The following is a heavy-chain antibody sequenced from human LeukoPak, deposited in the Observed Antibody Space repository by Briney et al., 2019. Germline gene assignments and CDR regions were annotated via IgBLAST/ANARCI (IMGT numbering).Heavy chain of an antibody. J-gene: IGHJ4*02. CDR2: IYSSGSS. CDR3: ARGVSNLDY. V-gene: IGHV4-4*07. D-gene: IGHD3-10*01. CDR1: GGSISSYF. Sequence: SETLSLTCTVSGGSISSYFWTWIRQPAGKGLEWIGRIYSSGSSNYNPSLRSRLTMSVDTSKNQFSLKLTSVTAADTAVYYCARGVSNLDYWGQGTLVTVSS.